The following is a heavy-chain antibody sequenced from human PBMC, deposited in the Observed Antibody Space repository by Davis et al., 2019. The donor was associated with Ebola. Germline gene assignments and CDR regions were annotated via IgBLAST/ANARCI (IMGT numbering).Heavy chain of an antibody. V-gene: IGHV3-21*01. Sequence: ETLSLTCAVYGGSFSGYYWSWIRQAPGKGLEWVSSISSSSSYIYYADSVKGRFTISRDNAKNSLYLQMNSLRAEDTAVYYCARDSMIGDDYWGQGTLVTVSS. J-gene: IGHJ4*02. CDR2: ISSSSSYI. CDR1: GGSFSGYY. CDR3: ARDSMIGDDY. D-gene: IGHD3-22*01.